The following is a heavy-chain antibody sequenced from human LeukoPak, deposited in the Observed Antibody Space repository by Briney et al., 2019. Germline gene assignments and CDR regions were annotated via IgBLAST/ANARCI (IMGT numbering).Heavy chain of an antibody. D-gene: IGHD6-19*01. CDR2: INTDGSTT. Sequence: GGSLRLSCAASGFTFSSHWMHWVRQVPGKGLVWVSRINTDGSTTNYADSVKGRFTISRDNAKNTLYLQMNSLRAEDTAVYYCARGSQTVAVAGLGVYYYYGMDVWGQGTTVTVSS. CDR1: GFTFSSHW. J-gene: IGHJ6*02. CDR3: ARGSQTVAVAGLGVYYYYGMDV. V-gene: IGHV3-74*01.